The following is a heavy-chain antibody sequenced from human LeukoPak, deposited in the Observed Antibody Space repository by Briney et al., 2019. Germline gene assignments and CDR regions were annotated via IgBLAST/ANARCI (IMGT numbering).Heavy chain of an antibody. Sequence: GRSPRLSCAASGFTFSSYAMHWVRQAPGKGLEWVAVISYDGSNKYYADSVKGRFTISRDNSKNTLYLQMNSLRAEDTAVYYCARVLKLSSSWYGADFGFDYWGQGTLVTVSS. CDR1: GFTFSSYA. D-gene: IGHD6-13*01. CDR2: ISYDGSNK. V-gene: IGHV3-30-3*01. J-gene: IGHJ4*02. CDR3: ARVLKLSSSWYGADFGFDY.